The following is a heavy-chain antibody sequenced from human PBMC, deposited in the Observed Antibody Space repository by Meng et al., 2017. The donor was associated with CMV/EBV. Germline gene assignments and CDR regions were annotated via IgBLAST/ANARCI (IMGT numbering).Heavy chain of an antibody. J-gene: IGHJ4*02. CDR3: ARAVVVPAAIDY. CDR1: GGSFSGYY. V-gene: IGHV4-34*01. CDR2: INHSGST. Sequence: GSLRLSCAVYGGSFSGYYWSWIRQPPGKGLEWIGEINHSGSTNYNPSLKSRVTISVDTSKNQFSLKLSSVTAADTAVYYCARAVVVPAAIDYWGQGTLVTVSS. D-gene: IGHD2-2*01.